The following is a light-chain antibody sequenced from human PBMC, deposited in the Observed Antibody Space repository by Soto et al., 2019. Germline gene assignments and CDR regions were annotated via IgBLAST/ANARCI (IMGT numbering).Light chain of an antibody. J-gene: IGKJ1*01. CDR2: EVS. CDR1: QSINKW. Sequence: DILLTQSPSTLSASVGDRVTISCRASQSINKWLAWYQHKPGKAPNLLIYEVSTLHSGVPSRFSGSGSGTDFTLTISSLQPDDFATYYCQHYNSYSEAFGQGTKVDI. V-gene: IGKV1-5*03. CDR3: QHYNSYSEA.